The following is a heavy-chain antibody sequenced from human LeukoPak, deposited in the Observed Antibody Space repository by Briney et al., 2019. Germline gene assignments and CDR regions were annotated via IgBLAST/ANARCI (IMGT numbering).Heavy chain of an antibody. Sequence: PGGSLRLSCAASGFTVSSNYMSWVRQAPGKGLEWVANIKQDGSEKYYVDSVKGRFTISRDNAKNSLYLQMNSLRAEDTAVYYCASPGTDDRVDYWGQGTLVTVSS. J-gene: IGHJ4*02. CDR2: IKQDGSEK. CDR1: GFTVSSNY. CDR3: ASPGTDDRVDY. D-gene: IGHD6-13*01. V-gene: IGHV3-7*01.